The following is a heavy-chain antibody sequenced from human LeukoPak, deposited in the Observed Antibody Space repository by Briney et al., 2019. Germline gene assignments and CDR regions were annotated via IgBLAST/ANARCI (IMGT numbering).Heavy chain of an antibody. CDR3: AKDWFGELSPFDY. CDR1: EFTFSSYA. J-gene: IGHJ4*02. D-gene: IGHD3-10*01. Sequence: PGGSLRLSCAASEFTFSSYAMSWVRQAPGKGLEWVSAISGSGGSTYYADSVKGRFTISRDNSKNTLYLQMNSLRAEDTAVYYCAKDWFGELSPFDYWGQGTLVTVSS. V-gene: IGHV3-23*01. CDR2: ISGSGGST.